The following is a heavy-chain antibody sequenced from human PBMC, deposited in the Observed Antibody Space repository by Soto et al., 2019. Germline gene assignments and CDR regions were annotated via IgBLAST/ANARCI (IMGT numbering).Heavy chain of an antibody. CDR1: GYSFTIYW. J-gene: IGHJ6*02. V-gene: IGHV5-10-1*01. Sequence: GESLKISCKGSGYSFTIYWISWVLQMPGKGLEWMGRIDPSDSYTNYSPSFQGHVTISADKSISTAYLQWSSLKASDTAMYYCARPVSYYYYGMDVWGQGTTVTVS. CDR3: ARPVSYYYYGMDV. CDR2: IDPSDSYT.